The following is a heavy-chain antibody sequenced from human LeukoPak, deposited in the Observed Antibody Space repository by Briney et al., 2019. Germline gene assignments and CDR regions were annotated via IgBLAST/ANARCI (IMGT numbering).Heavy chain of an antibody. J-gene: IGHJ4*02. V-gene: IGHV3-30*18. CDR1: GFSFSSYG. D-gene: IGHD4-23*01. CDR2: IPYDGSNT. Sequence: GGSLRLSCAASGFSFSSYGMHWVRQAPGKGLEWVAVIPYDGSNTYHADSVKGRFTISRDNSKNTLYLQMNSLRAEDSAVYYCAKNTKPTLVTPDFWGQGTLVTVSS. CDR3: AKNTKPTLVTPDF.